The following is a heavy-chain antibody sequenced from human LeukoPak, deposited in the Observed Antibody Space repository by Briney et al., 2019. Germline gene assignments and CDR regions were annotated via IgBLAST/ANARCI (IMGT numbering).Heavy chain of an antibody. J-gene: IGHJ6*03. Sequence: PSETLSLTCAVSGDSISSTNWWTWVRQPPGKGLEWIGRIYTSGSTNYNPSLKSRVTMSVDTSKNQFSLKLSSVTAADTAVYYCARDRITMVRGVIYYYYMDVWGKGTTVTISS. CDR2: IYTSGST. CDR3: ARDRITMVRGVIYYYYMDV. D-gene: IGHD3-10*01. V-gene: IGHV4-4*02. CDR1: GDSISSTNW.